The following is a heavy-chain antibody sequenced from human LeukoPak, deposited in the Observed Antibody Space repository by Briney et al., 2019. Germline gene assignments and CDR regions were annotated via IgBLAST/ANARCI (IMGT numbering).Heavy chain of an antibody. J-gene: IGHJ4*02. CDR2: INSDGSST. D-gene: IGHD3-3*01. Sequence: PGGSLRLSCAASGFTFSSSWMHWVRQDPGKGLVWVSRINSDGSSTSYADSVKGRFTISRDYAKNTLYLQMNSLRAEDTAVYYCARAAEYYDFWSGYPSPYYFDYWGQGTLVTVSS. CDR1: GFTFSSSW. V-gene: IGHV3-74*01. CDR3: ARAAEYYDFWSGYPSPYYFDY.